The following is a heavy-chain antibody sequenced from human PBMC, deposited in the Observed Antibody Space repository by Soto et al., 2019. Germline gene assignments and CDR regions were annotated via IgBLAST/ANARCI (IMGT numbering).Heavy chain of an antibody. J-gene: IGHJ4*02. Sequence: PGESLKISCKGSGYSFTSYWISWVRQMPGKGLEWMGRIDPSDSYTNYSPSFQGHVTISADKSISTAYLQWSSLKASDTAMYYCARTLNPALTYCGGDCYGYWGQGTLVTVSS. CDR2: IDPSDSYT. D-gene: IGHD2-21*02. V-gene: IGHV5-10-1*01. CDR1: GYSFTSYW. CDR3: ARTLNPALTYCGGDCYGY.